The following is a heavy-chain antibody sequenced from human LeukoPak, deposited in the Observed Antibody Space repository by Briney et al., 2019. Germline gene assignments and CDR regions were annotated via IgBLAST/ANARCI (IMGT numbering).Heavy chain of an antibody. CDR2: ISSSGSTI. Sequence: GGSLRLSCAASGFTFSDYYMSWVRQAPGKGLEWVSYISSSGSTIYYADSVKGRFTISRDNANNSLYLQMNSLRAEDTAVYYFARGRGWLSFVDPWGQGTLVTVSS. CDR1: GFTFSDYY. D-gene: IGHD3-22*01. V-gene: IGHV3-11*01. J-gene: IGHJ5*02. CDR3: ARGRGWLSFVDP.